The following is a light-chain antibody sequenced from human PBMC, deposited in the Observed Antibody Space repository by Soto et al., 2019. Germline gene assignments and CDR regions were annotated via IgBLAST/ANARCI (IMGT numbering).Light chain of an antibody. J-gene: IGKJ2*01. Sequence: DIQMTQSPYSLSASVGERVTITCRASQSISSYLNWYQQKPGKAPKHLIYDASSLQSGVPSRFSGSRSGTDFTVSISSLQPEDFATYYCQQSYSTPTFGQGTKLEIK. CDR2: DAS. CDR1: QSISSY. CDR3: QQSYSTPT. V-gene: IGKV1-39*01.